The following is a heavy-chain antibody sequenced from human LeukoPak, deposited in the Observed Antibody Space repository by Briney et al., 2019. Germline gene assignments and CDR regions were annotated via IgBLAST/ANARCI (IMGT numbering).Heavy chain of an antibody. Sequence: GGSLTLSCGTSGFTFTNLAMSWVRQAPGKGLEVLSAYSGCPGRTYYADSVRGRFTISRDTSKNTLLLEMSSLRVEDTAIYFCAKDHLLCTSTSCYIDYFDSWGQGTLVTVSS. CDR2: YSGCPGRT. D-gene: IGHD2-2*02. J-gene: IGHJ4*02. CDR1: GFTFTNLA. CDR3: AKDHLLCTSTSCYIDYFDS. V-gene: IGHV3-23*01.